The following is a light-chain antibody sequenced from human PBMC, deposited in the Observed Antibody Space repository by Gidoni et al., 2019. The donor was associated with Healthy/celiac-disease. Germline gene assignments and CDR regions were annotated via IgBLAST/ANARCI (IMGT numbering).Light chain of an antibody. Sequence: QSALTQPPSASRSPGQSVTISCTGTSSDVGGYNYVSWYQQHPGKVPKLMIYEVSKRPSGVPDRCFGSKSGNTASLTVSGLQAEDEAEYYCTSYAGRNNIVLFGGGTKLTVL. CDR3: TSYAGRNNIVL. V-gene: IGLV2-8*01. CDR2: EVS. CDR1: SSDVGGYNY. J-gene: IGLJ2*01.